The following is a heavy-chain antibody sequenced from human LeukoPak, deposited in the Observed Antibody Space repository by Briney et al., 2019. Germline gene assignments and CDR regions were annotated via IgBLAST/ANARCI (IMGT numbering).Heavy chain of an antibody. CDR1: GFTFSSYV. J-gene: IGHJ4*02. V-gene: IGHV3-23*01. D-gene: IGHD6-13*01. CDR3: AKDLRSSWYKSFDY. Sequence: GGSLRLSCAASGFTFSSYVMSWVRQAPGKGLEWVSAISGGGGSTYYADSVKGRFTISRDNSKNTLYLQMNSLRAEDTAVYYCAKDLRSSWYKSFDYWGQGTLVTVSS. CDR2: ISGGGGST.